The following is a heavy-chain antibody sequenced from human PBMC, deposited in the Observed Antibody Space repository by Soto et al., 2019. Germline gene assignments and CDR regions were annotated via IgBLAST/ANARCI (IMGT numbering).Heavy chain of an antibody. J-gene: IGHJ6*02. Sequence: AGSLRLSCAASGFTFSSYGMHWVRQAPGKGLEWVAVIWYDGSNKYYADSVKGRFTISRDNSKNTLYLQMNSLRAEDTAVYYCARGGELNYYYYGMDVWGQGTTVTVSS. CDR2: IWYDGSNK. CDR1: GFTFSSYG. V-gene: IGHV3-33*01. CDR3: ARGGELNYYYYGMDV. D-gene: IGHD1-7*01.